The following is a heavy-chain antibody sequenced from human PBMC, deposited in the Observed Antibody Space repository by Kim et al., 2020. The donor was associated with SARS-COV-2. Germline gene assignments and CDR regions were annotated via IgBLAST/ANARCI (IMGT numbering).Heavy chain of an antibody. J-gene: IGHJ1*01. Sequence: SETLSLTCTVSGGSISSGGYYWSWIRQHPGKGLEWIGYIYYSGSTYYNPSLKSRVTISVDTSKNQFSLKLSSVTAADTAVYYCARVQRLGVTTRWSGDFQHWGQGTLVTVSS. D-gene: IGHD3-3*01. CDR2: IYYSGST. V-gene: IGHV4-31*03. CDR1: GGSISSGGYY. CDR3: ARVQRLGVTTRWSGDFQH.